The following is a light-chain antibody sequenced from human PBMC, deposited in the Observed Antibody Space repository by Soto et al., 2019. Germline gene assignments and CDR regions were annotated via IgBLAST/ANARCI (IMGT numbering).Light chain of an antibody. CDR2: AGS. J-gene: IGKJ2*01. V-gene: IGKV1-6*01. CDR3: LQDYTYPYT. CDR1: QGIKND. Sequence: AIQMTQSPSSLSASVGDRVTITCRASQGIKNDVASYQQKPGKDPKLLSHAGSSLQSGVPSRFSGSGSGTDFTLTISSLQREDLATYYCLQDYTYPYTFGQGTKLEIK.